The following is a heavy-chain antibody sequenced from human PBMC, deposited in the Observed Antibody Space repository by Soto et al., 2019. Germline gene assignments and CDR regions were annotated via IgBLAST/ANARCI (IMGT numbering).Heavy chain of an antibody. CDR2: ISGSGGST. CDR1: GFTFSSYA. J-gene: IGHJ6*03. D-gene: IGHD5-18*01. CDR3: AKESLIQLWKYYYMDF. Sequence: PGGSLRLSCAASGFTFSSYAMSWVRQAPGKGLEWVSAISGSGGSTYYADSVKGRFTISRDNSKNTLYLQMNSLRAEDTAVYYCAKESLIQLWKYYYMDFWGKGTTVTVSS. V-gene: IGHV3-23*01.